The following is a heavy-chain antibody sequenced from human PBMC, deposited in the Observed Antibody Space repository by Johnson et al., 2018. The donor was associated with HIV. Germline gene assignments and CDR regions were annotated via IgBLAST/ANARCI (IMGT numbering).Heavy chain of an antibody. V-gene: IGHV3-30-3*01. Sequence: QVQLVESGGGVVQPGRSLRLSCAASGFTFSSYAMHWVRQAPGKGLEWVEVISYDGSNKYYADSVKGRFTISRDNSKNSLYLQMNSLRAEDTAVYYCARVLRLPRLGAFDIWGQGTMVTVSS. D-gene: IGHD5-12*01. CDR3: ARVLRLPRLGAFDI. J-gene: IGHJ3*02. CDR2: ISYDGSNK. CDR1: GFTFSSYA.